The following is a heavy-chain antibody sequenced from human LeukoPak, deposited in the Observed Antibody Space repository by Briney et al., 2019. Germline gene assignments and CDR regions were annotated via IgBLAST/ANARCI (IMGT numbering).Heavy chain of an antibody. V-gene: IGHV3-7*01. J-gene: IGHJ6*03. CDR1: GFTFSSYW. CDR2: IKQDGSEK. D-gene: IGHD5-12*01. Sequence: GGSVRLSCAASGFTFSSYWMSWVRQAPGKGLEWVANIKQDGSEKYYVDSVKGRFTISRDNAKNSLYPQMNSLRAEDTAVYYCARENSDYENYYYYMDVWGKGTTVTVSS. CDR3: ARENSDYENYYYYMDV.